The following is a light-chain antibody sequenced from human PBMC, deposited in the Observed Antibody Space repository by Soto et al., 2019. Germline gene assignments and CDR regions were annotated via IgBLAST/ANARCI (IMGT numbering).Light chain of an antibody. J-gene: IGKJ2*01. CDR1: QSVSTN. Sequence: ETVMTQSPATLSMSPGERVTLSCRASQSVSTNVAWYQQKPGQAPRLLIYGASTRATGIPPRFSGSGYATEFTLTISSLQTEDFAVYYCQQYDNLPYTFGQGTKLEIK. CDR3: QQYDNLPYT. CDR2: GAS. V-gene: IGKV3-15*01.